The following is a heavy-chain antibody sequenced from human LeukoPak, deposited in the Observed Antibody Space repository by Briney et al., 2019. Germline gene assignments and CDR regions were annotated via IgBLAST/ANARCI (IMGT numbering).Heavy chain of an antibody. D-gene: IGHD3-22*01. Sequence: SETLSLTCTVSGGSISSYYGSWIRQPPGKGLEWIGYIYYSGSTNYNPSLKSRVTISVDTSKNQFSLKLSSVTAADTAVYYCAGNYYDSSGPFSWSQGTLVTVSS. CDR3: AGNYYDSSGPFS. J-gene: IGHJ4*02. V-gene: IGHV4-59*01. CDR2: IYYSGST. CDR1: GGSISSYY.